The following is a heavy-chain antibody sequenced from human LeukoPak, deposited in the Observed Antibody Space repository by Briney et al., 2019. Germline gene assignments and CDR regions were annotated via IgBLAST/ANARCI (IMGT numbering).Heavy chain of an antibody. CDR3: ARARYDSSGYYGILDY. V-gene: IGHV3-23*01. D-gene: IGHD3-22*01. Sequence: GGSLRLSCAASRFMFSRYAMNWVRQAPGKGLEWVSGISGSGGGTYYADSVKGRFTISRDNAKNSLYLQMNSLRAEDTAVYYCARARYDSSGYYGILDYWGQGTLVTVSS. CDR2: ISGSGGGT. J-gene: IGHJ4*02. CDR1: RFMFSRYA.